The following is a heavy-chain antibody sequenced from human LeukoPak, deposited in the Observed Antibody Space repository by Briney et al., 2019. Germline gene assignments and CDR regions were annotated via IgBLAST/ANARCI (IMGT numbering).Heavy chain of an antibody. D-gene: IGHD3-22*01. CDR2: IYSGGST. Sequence: GGSLRLSCAASGFTVSSNYMSWVRQAPGKGLEWVSVIYSGGSTYYADSVKGRFTISRDNSKNTVDLQMNSLRAEDTAVYYCARGHDYDSSVAYWGQGALVTVSS. CDR1: GFTVSSNY. V-gene: IGHV3-66*01. J-gene: IGHJ4*02. CDR3: ARGHDYDSSVAY.